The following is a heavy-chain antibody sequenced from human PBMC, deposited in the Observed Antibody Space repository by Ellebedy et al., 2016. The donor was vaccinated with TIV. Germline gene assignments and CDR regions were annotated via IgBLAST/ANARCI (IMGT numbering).Heavy chain of an antibody. CDR3: AKLFMAGYCSGGSCDWFDP. CDR1: GSDIGTYW. J-gene: IGHJ5*02. D-gene: IGHD2-15*01. V-gene: IGHV3-30*18. CDR2: ISYDGSNK. Sequence: PGGSLRLSCVASGSDIGTYWMTWVRQAPGKGLEWVAVISYDGSNKYYADSVKGRFTISRDNSKNTLFLQMNSLRAEDKAVYYCAKLFMAGYCSGGSCDWFDPWGQGTLVTVSS.